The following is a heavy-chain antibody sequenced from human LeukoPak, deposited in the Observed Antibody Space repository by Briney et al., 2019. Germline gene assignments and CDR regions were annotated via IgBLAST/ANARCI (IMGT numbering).Heavy chain of an antibody. CDR2: ISAYNGNT. CDR1: GYTFTSYG. J-gene: IGHJ3*02. CDR3: ARNDYGDYGGAFDI. Sequence: ASVKVSCKASGYTFTSYGISWVRQAPGQGLEWMGWISAYNGNTNYAQKLQGRVTMTTDTSTSTAYMELRSLRTDDTAVYYCARNDYGDYGGAFDIWGQGTMVTVSS. D-gene: IGHD4-17*01. V-gene: IGHV1-18*01.